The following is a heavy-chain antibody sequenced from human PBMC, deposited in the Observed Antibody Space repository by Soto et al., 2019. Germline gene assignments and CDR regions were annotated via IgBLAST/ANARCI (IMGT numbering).Heavy chain of an antibody. D-gene: IGHD3-10*01. CDR1: GFTFNNYS. CDR2: ISCGGDTT. CDR3: AKGRGGSGSLTPRVDF. Sequence: EVQLLESGGGLVQPGGSLRLSCAASGFTFNNYSMTWVRQAPGKGLEWVSAISCGGDTTSYADSVKGRFTVSRDGSKNTLNLQMSSLRAEDTARYYCAKGRGGSGSLTPRVDFWGQGTLVTVSS. V-gene: IGHV3-23*01. J-gene: IGHJ4*02.